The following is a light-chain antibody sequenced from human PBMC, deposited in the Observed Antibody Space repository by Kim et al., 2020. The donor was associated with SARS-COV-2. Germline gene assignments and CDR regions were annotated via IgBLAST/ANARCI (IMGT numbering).Light chain of an antibody. CDR3: QQYYRNPVT. Sequence: ASPVDGVTITCLSSQGISSYLAFYQQMPGKAPKLLFYAASTLRSGVPSRFSGTGAGTDFTLTISSLQSEDFATYYCQQYYRNPVTFGPGTKVDIK. V-gene: IGKV1-8*01. CDR2: AAS. CDR1: QGISSY. J-gene: IGKJ3*01.